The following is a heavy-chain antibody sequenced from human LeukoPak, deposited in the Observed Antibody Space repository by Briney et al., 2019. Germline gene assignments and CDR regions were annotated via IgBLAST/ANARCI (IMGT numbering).Heavy chain of an antibody. J-gene: IGHJ6*02. CDR3: VRGYSFGPYGMDV. V-gene: IGHV3-64D*09. Sequence: GGSLRLSCSASGFPFSSYAMHWVRQAPGKGLEYVSAISDSGGSTYYADSVKGRFTISRDNSKNTLYLQMNSLRAEDTAVYFCVRGYSFGPYGMDVWGQGATVTVSS. CDR2: ISDSGGST. CDR1: GFPFSSYA. D-gene: IGHD2-15*01.